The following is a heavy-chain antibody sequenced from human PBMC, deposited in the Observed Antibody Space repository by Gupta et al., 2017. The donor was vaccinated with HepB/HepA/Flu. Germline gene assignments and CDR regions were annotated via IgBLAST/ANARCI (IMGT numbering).Heavy chain of an antibody. J-gene: IGHJ6*02. D-gene: IGHD3-10*01. CDR3: ARSELLWFGELLRPNYYYYGMDV. Sequence: QVQLVQSGAVVKKPGASVTVSCTASGYTFTGSSMHWVRQAPGQGLEWMGWINPNSGGTNYAQKFQGWVTRTRDTSISTAYMELSRRRSDDTAVYYCARSELLWFGELLRPNYYYYGMDVWGQGTTGTVSS. CDR2: INPNSGGT. CDR1: GYTFTGSS. V-gene: IGHV1-2*04.